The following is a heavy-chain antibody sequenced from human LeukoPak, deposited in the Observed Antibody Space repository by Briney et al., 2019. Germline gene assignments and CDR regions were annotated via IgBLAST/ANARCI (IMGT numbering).Heavy chain of an antibody. CDR2: IRSKAYGGTT. CDR1: GFTFGDYA. D-gene: IGHD6-19*01. J-gene: IGHJ4*02. CDR3: TRVHDMEQWLLYYFDY. V-gene: IGHV3-49*04. Sequence: PGRSPRLSCTASGFTFGDYAMSWVRQAPGKGLEWVGFIRSKAYGGTTEYAASVKGRFTISRDDSKSIAYLQMNSLKTEDTAVYYCTRVHDMEQWLLYYFDYWGQGTLVTVSS.